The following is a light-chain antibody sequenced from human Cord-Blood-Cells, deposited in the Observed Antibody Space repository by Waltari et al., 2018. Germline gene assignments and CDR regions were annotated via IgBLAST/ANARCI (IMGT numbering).Light chain of an antibody. V-gene: IGKV1-5*03. CDR3: QQYNSYSWT. Sequence: DLQMPQSPSTLSASVGDRVTLTCRASQSISSWLAWYQQKPGNAPKLLIYKASSLESGVPSRFSGSGSGTEFTLTISSLQPDDFATYYCQQYNSYSWTFGQGTKVEIK. J-gene: IGKJ1*01. CDR1: QSISSW. CDR2: KAS.